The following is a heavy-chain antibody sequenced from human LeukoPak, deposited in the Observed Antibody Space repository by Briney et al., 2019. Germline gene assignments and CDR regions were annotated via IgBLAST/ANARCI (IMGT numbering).Heavy chain of an antibody. V-gene: IGHV1-69*01. Sequence: ASVKVSCKASGGTFSSYAISWVRQAPGQGLEWMGGIIPIFGTANYPQKFQGRVTITADESTSTAYMELSSLRSEDTAVYYCARGPKGIVVVPAAIKVPYYYYMDVWGKGTTVTVSS. D-gene: IGHD2-2*01. CDR1: GGTFSSYA. J-gene: IGHJ6*03. CDR2: IIPIFGTA. CDR3: ARGPKGIVVVPAAIKVPYYYYMDV.